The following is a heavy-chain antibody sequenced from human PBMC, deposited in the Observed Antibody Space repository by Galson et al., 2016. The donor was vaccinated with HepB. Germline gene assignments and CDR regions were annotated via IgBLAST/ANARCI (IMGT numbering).Heavy chain of an antibody. CDR2: IFSVDAT. CDR1: GLSVGSNY. J-gene: IGHJ3*02. V-gene: IGHV3-53*01. Sequence: SLRLSCAASGLSVGSNYMSWARQAPGKGLEWVAVIFSVDATYYRDSVKGRFTISRDNSKNTLYLQMNNLRVEDTAVYYCEGYSDPFDIWGQGTMVTVSS. CDR3: EGYSDPFDI. D-gene: IGHD3-22*01.